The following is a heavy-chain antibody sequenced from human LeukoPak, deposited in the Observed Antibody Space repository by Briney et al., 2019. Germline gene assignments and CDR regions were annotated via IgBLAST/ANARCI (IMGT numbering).Heavy chain of an antibody. CDR1: EFTFSSYA. J-gene: IGHJ5*02. V-gene: IGHV3-23*01. Sequence: GASLRLSCEASEFTFSSYAMSWVRQAPGKGLEWVSGISGSGGITKYVDSVKGRFTISRDNSKNTLYLQMNSLRAEDTAVYYCAKVVGYCGSPSCSVDPWGQGTLVTVSS. D-gene: IGHD2-2*01. CDR3: AKVVGYCGSPSCSVDP. CDR2: ISGSGGIT.